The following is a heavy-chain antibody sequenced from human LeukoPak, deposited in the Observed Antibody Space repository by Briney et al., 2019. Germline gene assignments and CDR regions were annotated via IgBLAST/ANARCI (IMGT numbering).Heavy chain of an antibody. CDR1: GFTFSSYA. Sequence: PGGTLRLSCAASGFTFSSYAMHWVRQAPGKGLERVAVISYDGSNKYYADSVKGRFTISRDNSKNTLYLQMNSLRAEDTAVYYCAREGFSRGYYYYYYMDVWGKGTTVTVSS. V-gene: IGHV3-30*04. J-gene: IGHJ6*03. D-gene: IGHD6-13*01. CDR3: AREGFSRGYYYYYYMDV. CDR2: ISYDGSNK.